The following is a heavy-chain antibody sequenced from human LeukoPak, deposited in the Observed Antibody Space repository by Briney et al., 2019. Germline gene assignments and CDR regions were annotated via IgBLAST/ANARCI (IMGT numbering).Heavy chain of an antibody. V-gene: IGHV4-61*01. CDR3: ARDKTNWFDP. Sequence: SETLSLTCTVSGGSVSSGSYYWSWIRQPPGKGLEWIGYIYYSGSTNYNPSPKGRVTISVDTSKNQFSLKLSSVTAADTAVYYCARDKTNWFDPWGQGTLVTVSS. CDR1: GGSVSSGSYY. J-gene: IGHJ5*02. CDR2: IYYSGST.